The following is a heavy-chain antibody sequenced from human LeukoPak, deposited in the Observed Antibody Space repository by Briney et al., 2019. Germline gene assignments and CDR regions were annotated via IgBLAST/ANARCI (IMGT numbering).Heavy chain of an antibody. Sequence: GGSLRLSCAASGFSFRNYEMNWVRQAPGKGLEWVSYISSSGNTIYYADSVKGRFTISRDNAKNSLYLQMNSLRGEDTAVYYCARKHIAVAGTFVDDNFDYWGQGTLVTVSS. CDR2: ISSSGNTI. V-gene: IGHV3-48*03. CDR3: ARKHIAVAGTFVDDNFDY. CDR1: GFSFRNYE. J-gene: IGHJ4*02. D-gene: IGHD6-19*01.